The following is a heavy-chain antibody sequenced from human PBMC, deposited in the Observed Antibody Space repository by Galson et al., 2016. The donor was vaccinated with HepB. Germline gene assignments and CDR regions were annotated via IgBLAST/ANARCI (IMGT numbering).Heavy chain of an antibody. Sequence: SETLSLTCTVSGYSISNHCYWGWVRQPPGKGLECIAFMYHSGSSYYNPSLKSRVSISVDTSKNQFSLQLNSVTAADTAVYYCARVPLDDYISGRFDYWGQGTLVTVSS. CDR1: GYSISNHCY. CDR2: MYHSGSS. J-gene: IGHJ4*02. CDR3: ARVPLDDYISGRFDY. D-gene: IGHD6-19*01. V-gene: IGHV4-38-2*02.